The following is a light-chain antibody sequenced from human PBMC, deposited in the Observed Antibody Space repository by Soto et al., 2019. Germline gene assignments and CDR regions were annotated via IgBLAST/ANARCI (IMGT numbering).Light chain of an antibody. CDR2: DAS. J-gene: IGKJ3*01. CDR1: QSVSSY. Sequence: EIVLTQSPATLSLSPGERATLSCRASQSVSSYLAWYQQKPGQAPRLLIYDASNRATGIPARFSGSGCGTDFTLTISSLEPEDFAVYYCQQRSNWRFTFGPGTKVDIK. CDR3: QQRSNWRFT. V-gene: IGKV3-11*01.